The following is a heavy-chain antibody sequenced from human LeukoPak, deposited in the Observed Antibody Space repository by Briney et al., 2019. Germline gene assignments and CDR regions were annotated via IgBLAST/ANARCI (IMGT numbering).Heavy chain of an antibody. CDR3: ARESLLWFGESHTIDY. V-gene: IGHV4-39*07. J-gene: IGHJ4*02. Sequence: SETLSLTCTVSGGSISSSSYYWSWIRQPPGKGLEWIGEINHSGSTNYNPSLKSRVTISVDTSKNQFSLKLSSVTAADTAVYYCARESLLWFGESHTIDYWGQGTLVTVSS. CDR2: INHSGST. D-gene: IGHD3-10*01. CDR1: GGSISSSSYY.